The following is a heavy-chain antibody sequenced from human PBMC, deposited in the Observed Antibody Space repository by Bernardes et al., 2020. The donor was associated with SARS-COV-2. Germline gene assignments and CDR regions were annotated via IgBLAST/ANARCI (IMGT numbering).Heavy chain of an antibody. CDR3: ARTRTTISTAGIPVDY. Sequence: ASVKVSCKASGYTFTGYFIHWVRQAPGQRLEWMGWINPNTGGTNYVQKFQGRVTMTRDTSITTAYMELSRLGSDDTAIYFCARTRTTISTAGIPVDYWGQGTLVPVPS. D-gene: IGHD6-13*01. CDR2: INPNTGGT. CDR1: GYTFTGYF. V-gene: IGHV1-2*02. J-gene: IGHJ4*02.